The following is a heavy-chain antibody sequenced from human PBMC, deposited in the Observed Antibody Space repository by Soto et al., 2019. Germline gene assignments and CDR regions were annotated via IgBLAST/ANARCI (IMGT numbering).Heavy chain of an antibody. D-gene: IGHD6-13*01. CDR2: IKQDGSEK. V-gene: IGHV3-7*01. Sequence: GGSLRVSCAASGFTFSSYWMSWVRQAPGKGLEWVANIKQDGSEKYYVDSVKGRFTISRDNAKNSLYMQMNSLRAEDTAVYYCARGGPHSSSWYRGAYWGQGT. CDR3: ARGGPHSSSWYRGAY. J-gene: IGHJ4*02. CDR1: GFTFSSYW.